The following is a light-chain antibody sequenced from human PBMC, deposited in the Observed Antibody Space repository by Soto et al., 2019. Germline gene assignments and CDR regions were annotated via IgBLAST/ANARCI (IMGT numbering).Light chain of an antibody. CDR3: QQYGTSTWT. CDR1: QSVSTN. V-gene: IGKV3-15*01. J-gene: IGKJ1*01. CDR2: GSS. Sequence: EIVLTQSPATLSVSAGERATLSCRASQSVSTNLAWYQQKLGQAPRVLIYGSSSRATGVPARFSGSVSGTDGTITISRLENEDGSVYYCQQYGTSTWTFGQGTKVDIK.